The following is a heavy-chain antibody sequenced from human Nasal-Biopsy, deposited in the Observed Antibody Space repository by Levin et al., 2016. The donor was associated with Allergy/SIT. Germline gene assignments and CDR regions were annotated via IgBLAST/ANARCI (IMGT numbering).Heavy chain of an antibody. J-gene: IGHJ1*01. CDR2: IFQSGST. CDR1: GDSISTSSYY. V-gene: IGHV4-39*01. D-gene: IGHD1-26*01. Sequence: SETLSLTCTVSGDSISTSSYYWGWIRQPPGKGPEWIGSIFQSGSTYYNPSLKSRVTVSVDTSKNQFSLKLSSVTAADTAVYYCARQSRGDLLPQYFQSWGQGTLVTVSS. CDR3: ARQSRGDLLPQYFQS.